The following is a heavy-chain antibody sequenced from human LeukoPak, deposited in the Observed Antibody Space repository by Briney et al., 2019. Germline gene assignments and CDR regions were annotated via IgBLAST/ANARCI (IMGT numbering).Heavy chain of an antibody. CDR1: GYIFTSYF. CDR3: ARDNSVRDGAWWFNP. J-gene: IGHJ5*02. V-gene: IGHV1-46*01. CDR2: ISPSGGST. Sequence: ASVKVSCKASGYIFTSYFMHWVRQAPGQGPEWMGVISPSGGSTIYAQKFKGRVTLTRDMSTSTDYLELSSLRSEDTAVYYCARDNSVRDGAWWFNPWGQGTLVTVSS. D-gene: IGHD5-24*01.